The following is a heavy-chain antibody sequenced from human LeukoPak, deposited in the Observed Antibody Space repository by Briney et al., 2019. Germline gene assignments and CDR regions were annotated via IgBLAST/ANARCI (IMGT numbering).Heavy chain of an antibody. CDR2: MNPNSGNT. V-gene: IGHV1-8*01. CDR3: SRGSPREDIDY. D-gene: IGHD2-15*01. Sequence: ASVKVSCKASGYTFTSYDINWVRQAPGQGLEWMGWMNPNSGNTGYAQKFQGRVTMTRNTSISTAYMELSSLRSEDTAVYYCSRGSPREDIDYWGQGTLVTVSS. CDR1: GYTFTSYD. J-gene: IGHJ4*02.